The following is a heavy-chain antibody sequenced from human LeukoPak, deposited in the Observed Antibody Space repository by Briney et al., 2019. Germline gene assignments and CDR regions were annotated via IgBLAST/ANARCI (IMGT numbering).Heavy chain of an antibody. D-gene: IGHD3-22*01. V-gene: IGHV4-30-4*08. CDR2: TYYSGST. CDR3: AREREVTVYDSSGHIDY. CDR1: GGSFSGYY. J-gene: IGHJ4*02. Sequence: SETLSLTCAVYGGSFSGYYWSWIRQPPGKGLEWIGYTYYSGSTYYNPSLKSRVTISVDTSKNQFSLKLSSVTAADTAVYYCAREREVTVYDSSGHIDYWGQGTLVTVSS.